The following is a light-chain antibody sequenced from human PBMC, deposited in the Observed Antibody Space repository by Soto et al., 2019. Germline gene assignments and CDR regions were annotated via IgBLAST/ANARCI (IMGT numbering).Light chain of an antibody. CDR3: SSYTSSSTL. CDR1: ISDVGSYNY. V-gene: IGLV2-14*01. J-gene: IGLJ1*01. Sequence: QAVLTQPASVSGSPGQSITISCTGTISDVGSYNYVSWYQQHPGKAPKLMIYEVSDRPSGISSRFSGSKSGNTASLTISGLQTEDEADYYCSSYTSSSTLFGTGTRSPS. CDR2: EVS.